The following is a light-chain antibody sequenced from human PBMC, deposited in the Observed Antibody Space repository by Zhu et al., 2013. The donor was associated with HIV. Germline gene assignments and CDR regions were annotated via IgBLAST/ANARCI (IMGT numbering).Light chain of an antibody. CDR3: QQYGTSPPWT. CDR1: QSASSNY. Sequence: ETVLTQSPGTLSLSPGERATLSCRASQSASSNYLAWYQQKPGQAPRLLIYGASSRATGIPDRFSGSGSGTDFTLTISRLEPEDFAVYYCQQYGTSPPWTFGQGTKVEIK. V-gene: IGKV3-20*01. CDR2: GAS. J-gene: IGKJ1*01.